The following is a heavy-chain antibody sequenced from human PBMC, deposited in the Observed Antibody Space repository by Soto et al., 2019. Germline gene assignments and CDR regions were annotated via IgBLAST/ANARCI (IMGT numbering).Heavy chain of an antibody. CDR1: GGTFSSYA. J-gene: IGHJ4*02. V-gene: IGHV1-69*06. CDR3: ARLPRENYFDY. CDR2: IIPIFGTA. Sequence: GASVKVSCKASGGTFSSYAISWVRQAPGQGLEWMGGIIPIFGTANYAQKLQGRVTITADKSTSTAYMELSSLRSEDTAVYYCARLPRENYFDYWGQGTRVTVSS.